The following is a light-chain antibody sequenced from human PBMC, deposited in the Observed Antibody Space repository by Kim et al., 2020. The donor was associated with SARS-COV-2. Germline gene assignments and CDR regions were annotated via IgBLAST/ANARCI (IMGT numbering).Light chain of an antibody. CDR1: SSDVGVYNY. J-gene: IGLJ1*01. CDR3: NSYTSSRTYV. CDR2: DVS. V-gene: IGLV2-14*01. Sequence: QSALTQPASVSGSPGQSITISCTGTSSDVGVYNYVYWYQQHPGKAPKLMIYDVSKRPSGVSNRFSGSKSGNTASLTISGLQAEDEADYYCNSYTSSRTYVFGTGTKVTVL.